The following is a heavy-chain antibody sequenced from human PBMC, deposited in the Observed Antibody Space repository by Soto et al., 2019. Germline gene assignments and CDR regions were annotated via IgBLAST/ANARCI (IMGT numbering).Heavy chain of an antibody. CDR2: IYYSGST. Sequence: QVQLQESGPGLVKPSQTLSLTCTVSGGSISSGGYYWSWIRQHPGKGLEWIGYIYYSGSTYYNPSLKSRVTISVDTSKNQFSLKLSSVTAADMAVYYCAMDSSSWHRANYYGMDVWGQGTTVTVSS. V-gene: IGHV4-31*03. CDR1: GGSISSGGYY. CDR3: AMDSSSWHRANYYGMDV. J-gene: IGHJ6*02. D-gene: IGHD6-13*01.